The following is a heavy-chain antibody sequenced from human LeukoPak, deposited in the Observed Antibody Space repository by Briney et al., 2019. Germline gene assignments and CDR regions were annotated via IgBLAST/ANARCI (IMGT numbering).Heavy chain of an antibody. CDR2: IDPDDSYT. CDR1: GYRFTSYW. V-gene: IGHV5-10-1*01. Sequence: GESLRISCQGSGYRFTSYWISWVRQMPGKGLEWMGRIDPDDSYTSYSPSFQGRVSISVDKSISTAYLQWSSLKASDTAIYYCARAEMPSVAGEDWFDPWGQGTLVTVSS. D-gene: IGHD3-10*01. J-gene: IGHJ5*02. CDR3: ARAEMPSVAGEDWFDP.